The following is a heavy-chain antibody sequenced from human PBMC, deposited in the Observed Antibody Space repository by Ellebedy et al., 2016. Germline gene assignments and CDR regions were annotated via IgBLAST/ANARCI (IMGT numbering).Heavy chain of an antibody. CDR1: GFPVTNDY. CDR3: ARQGKGSGYFDY. J-gene: IGHJ4*02. D-gene: IGHD3-10*01. CDR2: ISGSGGST. V-gene: IGHV3-23*01. Sequence: GGSLRLXXVASGFPVTNDYMTWVCQAPGKGLEWVSAISGSGGSTYYADSVKGRFTISRDNSKNTLYLQMNSLRAEDTAVYYCARQGKGSGYFDYWGQGTLVTVSS.